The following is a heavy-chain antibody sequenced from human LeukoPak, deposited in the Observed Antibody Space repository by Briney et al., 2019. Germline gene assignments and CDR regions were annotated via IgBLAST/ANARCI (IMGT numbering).Heavy chain of an antibody. CDR1: GFTFSSYA. CDR3: AREFVVGSSGYPDHKRYGMDV. CDR2: ISGSGGST. J-gene: IGHJ6*02. V-gene: IGHV3-23*01. D-gene: IGHD3-22*01. Sequence: PGGSLRLSCAASGFTFSSYAMSWVRQAPGKGLEWVSAISGSGGSTYYADSVKGRFTISRDNSKNTLFLQMISLRAEDTAVYYCAREFVVGSSGYPDHKRYGMDVWGQGTTVTVSS.